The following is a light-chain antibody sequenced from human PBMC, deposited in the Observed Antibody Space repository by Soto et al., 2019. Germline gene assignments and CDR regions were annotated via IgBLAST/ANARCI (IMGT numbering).Light chain of an antibody. Sequence: DIQMTQSPSSLSASVGDRVTITCRASQGISDYLAWYQHTLGKVPKLLIYAASTLQPGVPSRFSGSGSGTDFTLTISSLQPEDVATYYCQKYNSAPRTFGQGTKVEIK. CDR2: AAS. CDR1: QGISDY. V-gene: IGKV1-27*01. J-gene: IGKJ1*01. CDR3: QKYNSAPRT.